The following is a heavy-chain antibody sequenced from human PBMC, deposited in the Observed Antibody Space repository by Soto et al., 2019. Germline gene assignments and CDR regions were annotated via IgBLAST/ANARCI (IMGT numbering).Heavy chain of an antibody. CDR1: GASISSGGYY. D-gene: IGHD6-6*01. Sequence: TLSLTCPVSGASISSGGYYWSWIRQHPGKGLEWIGYIYYSGSTYYNPSLKSRVTISVDTSKNQFSLKLSSVTAADTAVYYRARVTAARAFDYWGQGALVTVYS. J-gene: IGHJ4*02. CDR2: IYYSGST. V-gene: IGHV4-31*03. CDR3: ARVTAARAFDY.